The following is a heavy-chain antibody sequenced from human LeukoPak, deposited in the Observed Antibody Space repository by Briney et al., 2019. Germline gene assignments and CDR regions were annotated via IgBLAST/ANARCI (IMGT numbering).Heavy chain of an antibody. D-gene: IGHD3-3*01. J-gene: IGHJ6*03. V-gene: IGHV3-7*01. CDR2: IKQDGSEK. CDR1: GFTFSSYW. CDR3: ARVRYDFWSGYYEVGYYYMDV. Sequence: GGSLRLSCAASGFTFSSYWMSWVRQAPGKGLEWVANIKQDGSEKYYVDSVKGRFTISRDNAKNSLYLQMNSLRAEDTAVYYCARVRYDFWSGYYEVGYYYMDVWGKGTTVTVSS.